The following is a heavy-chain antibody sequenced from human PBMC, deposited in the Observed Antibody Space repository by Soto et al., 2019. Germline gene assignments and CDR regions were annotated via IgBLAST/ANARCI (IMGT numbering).Heavy chain of an antibody. CDR2: TYYRSKWYN. J-gene: IGHJ5*01. CDR3: VRLIGNSWLDF. D-gene: IGHD1-26*01. CDR1: GDSVSSSSVT. V-gene: IGHV6-1*01. Sequence: SQTNSLTCAISGDSVSSSSVTGNWIRQSPSRDLEWLGRTYYRSKWYNDYAESVKSRININPDTSKNQFSLHLNSVTPEDSAVYYCVRLIGNSWLDFWGQGTLVTVSS.